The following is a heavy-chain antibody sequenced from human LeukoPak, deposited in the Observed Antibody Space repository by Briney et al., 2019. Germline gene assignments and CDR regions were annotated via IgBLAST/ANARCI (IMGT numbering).Heavy chain of an antibody. D-gene: IGHD3-10*01. J-gene: IGHJ4*02. CDR1: GFTFSRFW. V-gene: IGHV3-7*01. Sequence: GGSLRLSCAASGFTFSRFWMSWARQAPGKGLEWVANIKQDGSEKYYMDSVKGRFTISRDNAKNSLYLQMNSLRAEDTAVYYCARYLIRGTIPDFDYWGQGTLVTVSS. CDR3: ARYLIRGTIPDFDY. CDR2: IKQDGSEK.